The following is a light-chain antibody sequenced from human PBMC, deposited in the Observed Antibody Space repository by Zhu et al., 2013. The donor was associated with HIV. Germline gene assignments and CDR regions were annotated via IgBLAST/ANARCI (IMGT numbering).Light chain of an antibody. CDR2: GAS. V-gene: IGKV3-20*01. CDR1: QSVSSSY. CDR3: QQYGSSPYT. Sequence: DIVLTQSPGTLSLSPGDTATLSCRASQSVSSSYLAWYQQKPGQAPRLLIYGASSRATGIPDRFSGSGSATEFTLTISRLEPEDFAVYYCQQYGSSPYTFGQGTKLEIK. J-gene: IGKJ2*01.